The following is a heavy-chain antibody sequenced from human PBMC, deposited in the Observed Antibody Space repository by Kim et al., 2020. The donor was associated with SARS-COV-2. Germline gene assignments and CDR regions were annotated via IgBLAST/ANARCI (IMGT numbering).Heavy chain of an antibody. D-gene: IGHD6-13*01. J-gene: IGHJ4*02. CDR3: AKARYSSSWYYFDY. V-gene: IGHV3-9*01. Sequence: DSVKGRFTISRDNAKNYLYLQVNSLRAEDTALYYCAKARYSSSWYYFDYWGQGTLVTVSS.